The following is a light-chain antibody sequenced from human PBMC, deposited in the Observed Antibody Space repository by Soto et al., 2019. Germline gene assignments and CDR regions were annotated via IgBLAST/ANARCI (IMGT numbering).Light chain of an antibody. CDR3: QQYENHPT. CDR1: QNINNY. CDR2: DAS. Sequence: ETQMPQSPSSLSATVGDIVSMSCRGIQNINNYLNWYQQKPGRAPKLLIYDASNLEAGVPSRFRGSGSGTDFTFTISRLQSEDFATYYCQQYENHPTFGQGTRVDIK. J-gene: IGKJ5*01. V-gene: IGKV1-33*01.